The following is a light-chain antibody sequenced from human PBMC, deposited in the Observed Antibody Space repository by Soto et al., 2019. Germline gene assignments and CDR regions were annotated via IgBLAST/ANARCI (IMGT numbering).Light chain of an antibody. V-gene: IGKV3-20*01. CDR3: QKYGSSPWT. Sequence: EIVLTQSPGTMSLSPGERATLSCRAIQRVSSSYLAWYQQKPGQAPRLLIYGASSKSTGIPDRFSGSGSGTDFTLTISRLEPEDFAVYYCQKYGSSPWTFGQGTKVEIK. CDR1: QRVSSSY. CDR2: GAS. J-gene: IGKJ1*01.